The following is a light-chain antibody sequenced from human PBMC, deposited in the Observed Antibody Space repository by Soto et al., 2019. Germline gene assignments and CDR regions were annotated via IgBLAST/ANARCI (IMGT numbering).Light chain of an antibody. J-gene: IGKJ1*01. Sequence: EIVLIQSPATLSLSPEERATLSCMASQSVSSSYLAWYQQKPGQAPRLLIYGASTRATGIPARFSGSGSGTEFTLTISGLQSEDFAVYYCQLYSIWRTFGQGTKVDIK. V-gene: IGKV3-15*01. CDR2: GAS. CDR1: QSVSSSY. CDR3: QLYSIWRT.